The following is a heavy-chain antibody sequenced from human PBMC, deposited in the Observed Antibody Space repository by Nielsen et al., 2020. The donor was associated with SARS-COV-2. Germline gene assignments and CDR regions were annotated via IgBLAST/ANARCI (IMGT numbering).Heavy chain of an antibody. V-gene: IGHV3-30*03. Sequence: GESLKISCAASGFTFSSYGMHWVRQAPGKGLEWVAVISYDGSNKYYADSVKGRFTISRDNSKNTLYLQMNSLRAEDTAVYYCARVRGAAAGTRGGYYFDYWGQGTLVTVSS. CDR2: ISYDGSNK. CDR1: GFTFSSYG. D-gene: IGHD6-13*01. CDR3: ARVRGAAAGTRGGYYFDY. J-gene: IGHJ4*02.